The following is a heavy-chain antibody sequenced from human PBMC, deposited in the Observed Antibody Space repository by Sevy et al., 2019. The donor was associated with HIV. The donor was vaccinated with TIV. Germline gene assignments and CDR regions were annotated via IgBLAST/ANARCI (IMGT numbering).Heavy chain of an antibody. D-gene: IGHD2-15*01. CDR3: ARAYCSGGRCYSLAY. CDR1: GYTFSSYR. CDR2: ISPHNGET. V-gene: IGHV1-18*01. J-gene: IGHJ4*01. Sequence: ASVKVSCKISGYTFSSYRIPWVRQAPGQGLECMGGISPHNGETNYAQKLKGRVTMITDTSTTTAYMELRNLRSDDTAVYYCARAYCSGGRCYSLAYWGQGTLVTVSS.